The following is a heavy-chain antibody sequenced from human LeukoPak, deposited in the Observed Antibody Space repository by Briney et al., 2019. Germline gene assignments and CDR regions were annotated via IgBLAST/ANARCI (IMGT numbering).Heavy chain of an antibody. CDR3: AIDRRFLNGSGSYYECDY. V-gene: IGHV1-2*02. CDR2: INPNSGGT. J-gene: IGHJ4*02. CDR1: GYTFTGYY. D-gene: IGHD3-10*01. Sequence: ASVKVSCKASGYTFTGYYMHWVRQAPGQGLEWMGWINPNSGGTNYAQKFQGRVTMTRDTSISTAYMELSRLRSDDTAVYYCAIDRRFLNGSGSYYECDYWGQGTLVTVSS.